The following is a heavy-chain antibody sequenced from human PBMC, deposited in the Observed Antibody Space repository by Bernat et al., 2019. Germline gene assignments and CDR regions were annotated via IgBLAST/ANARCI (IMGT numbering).Heavy chain of an antibody. Sequence: EVQLVESGGGLIQPGGSLRLSCAASGFTFSSYNINWVRQAPGKGLEWVSYISSSSSTIYYADSVKGRFTISRDNAKNSLYLQMNSLRAEDTAVYYCVRERGPYNYGMDVWGQGTTVTVSS. CDR1: GFTFSSYN. V-gene: IGHV3-48*01. CDR2: ISSSSSTI. CDR3: VRERGPYNYGMDV. J-gene: IGHJ6*02.